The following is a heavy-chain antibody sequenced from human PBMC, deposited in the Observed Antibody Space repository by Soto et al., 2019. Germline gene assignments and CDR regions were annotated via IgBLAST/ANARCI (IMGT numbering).Heavy chain of an antibody. V-gene: IGHV4-31*03. CDR3: ARVGEVTTVTTSTYYFDY. D-gene: IGHD4-17*01. Sequence: SETLSLTCTVSGGSISSGGYYWSWIRQHPGKGLEWIGYIYYSGSTYYNPSLKSRVTISVDTSKNQFSLKLSSVTAADTAVYYCARVGEVTTVTTSTYYFDYWGQGTLVTV. CDR1: GGSISSGGYY. J-gene: IGHJ4*02. CDR2: IYYSGST.